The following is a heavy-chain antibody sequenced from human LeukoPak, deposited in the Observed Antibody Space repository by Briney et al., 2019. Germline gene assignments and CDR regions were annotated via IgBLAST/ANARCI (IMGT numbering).Heavy chain of an antibody. CDR1: RFTFSNYA. D-gene: IGHD6-13*01. J-gene: IGHJ4*02. CDR2: ISASAGTT. Sequence: GGSLRLPCAASRFTFSNYAMTWVRQTPGKGLEWVSAISASAGTTYYADSVKGRFTISRDNSKNTLYLQMNSLRSDDTALYYCAKGGSSWSYYFDYWGQGTLVTVSS. V-gene: IGHV3-23*01. CDR3: AKGGSSWSYYFDY.